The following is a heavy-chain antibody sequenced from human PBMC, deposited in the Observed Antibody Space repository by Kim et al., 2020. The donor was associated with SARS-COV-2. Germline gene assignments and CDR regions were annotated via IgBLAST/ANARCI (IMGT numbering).Heavy chain of an antibody. D-gene: IGHD6-25*01. Sequence: GGSLRLSCAASGFTFSTYAMSWVRQAPGKGLEWVSAISTGGGATFYADSVKGRFTISRDNSENTLYLQMNSLRTEDTAVYYCATYGQRLARDHWGQGTLVTVSS. J-gene: IGHJ4*02. CDR2: ISTGGGAT. CDR1: GFTFSTYA. V-gene: IGHV3-23*01. CDR3: ATYGQRLARDH.